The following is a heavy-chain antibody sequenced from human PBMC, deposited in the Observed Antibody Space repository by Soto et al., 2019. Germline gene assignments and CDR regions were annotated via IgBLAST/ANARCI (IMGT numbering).Heavy chain of an antibody. V-gene: IGHV1-69*13. CDR2: IIPIFGTA. CDR1: GGTFSSYA. CDR3: ARGIAVAGPYYFDY. J-gene: IGHJ4*02. D-gene: IGHD6-19*01. Sequence: SVKVSCKASGGTFSSYATSWVRQAPGQGLEWMGGIIPIFGTANYAQKFQGRVTITADESTSTAYMELSSLRSEDTAVYYCARGIAVAGPYYFDYWGQGTLVTVSS.